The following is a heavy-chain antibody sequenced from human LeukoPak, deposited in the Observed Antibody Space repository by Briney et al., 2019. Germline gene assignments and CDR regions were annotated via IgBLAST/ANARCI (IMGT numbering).Heavy chain of an antibody. CDR2: IYYSGST. CDR3: AKDYEPLVGVHRWGDWFDP. V-gene: IGHV4-59*01. D-gene: IGHD1-26*01. J-gene: IGHJ5*02. Sequence: PSETLSLTCTVSGGSISSYYWSWIRQPPGKGLEWIGSIYYSGSTNYNPSLKSRVTISVDTSKNQFSLRLSSVTAADTAVYYCAKDYEPLVGVHRWGDWFDPWGQGTLVTVSS. CDR1: GGSISSYY.